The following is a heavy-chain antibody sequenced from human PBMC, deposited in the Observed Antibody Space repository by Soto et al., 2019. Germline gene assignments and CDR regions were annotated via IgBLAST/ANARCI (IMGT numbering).Heavy chain of an antibody. D-gene: IGHD6-13*01. CDR3: PTFPAAAGTPGYYYGMDV. CDR1: GYTLTELS. J-gene: IGHJ6*02. V-gene: IGHV1-24*01. CDR2: FDPEDGET. Sequence: ASVKVSCKVSGYTLTELSMHWVRQAPGKGLEWMGGFDPEDGETIYAQKFQGRVTMTEDTSTDTAYMELSSLRSEDTAVYYCPTFPAAAGTPGYYYGMDVWGQGTTVTVSS.